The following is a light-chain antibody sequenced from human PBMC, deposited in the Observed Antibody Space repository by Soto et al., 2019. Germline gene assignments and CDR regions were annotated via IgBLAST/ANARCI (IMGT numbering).Light chain of an antibody. CDR3: AAWDDSLSGLV. CDR1: TSSIGSNY. V-gene: IGLV1-47*01. CDR2: SNN. J-gene: IGLJ2*01. Sequence: QSVLTQPPSASGTPGQRVTISCSGSTSSIGSNYVYWYQQLPGTAPKLLIYSNNQRPSGVPDRFSGSKSGTSASLASSGLRSEDEADYHCAAWDDSLSGLVFGGGTQLTVL.